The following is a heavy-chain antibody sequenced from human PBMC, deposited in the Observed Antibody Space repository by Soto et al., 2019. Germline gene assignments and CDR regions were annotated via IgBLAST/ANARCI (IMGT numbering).Heavy chain of an antibody. J-gene: IGHJ4*02. CDR3: ARSTDCSSTSCYGYFDR. D-gene: IGHD2-2*01. CDR2: IYYTGST. Sequence: SETLSLTCTVSGGSIRSSSYYWDWIRQPPGKGLEWIGNIYYTGSTYYNPSLRSRVTNSFDTSKNKFSLRLGSVTAADTAVYYCARSTDCSSTSCYGYFDRWGQGTQVTVSS. CDR1: GGSIRSSSYY. V-gene: IGHV4-39*01.